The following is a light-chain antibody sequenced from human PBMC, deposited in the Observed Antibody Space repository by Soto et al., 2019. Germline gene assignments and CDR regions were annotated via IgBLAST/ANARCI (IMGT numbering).Light chain of an antibody. CDR3: AAWDDSLNGVV. Sequence: QAVVTQPPSASGTPGQRVPISCSGSRSNIGSNTVNWYQQPPGTAPKLLIYSNNQRPSGVPDRFSGSKSGTSASLAISGLQSEDEADYYCAAWDDSLNGVVFGGGTKVTVL. CDR1: RSNIGSNT. CDR2: SNN. V-gene: IGLV1-44*01. J-gene: IGLJ2*01.